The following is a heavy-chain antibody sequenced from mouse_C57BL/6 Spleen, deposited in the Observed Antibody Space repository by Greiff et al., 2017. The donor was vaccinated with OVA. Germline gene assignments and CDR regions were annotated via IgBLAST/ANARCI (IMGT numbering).Heavy chain of an antibody. Sequence: QVQLKESGAELVRPGASVTLSCKASGYTFTDYEMHWVKQTPVHGLEWIGAIDPETGGTAYNQKFKGKAILTADKSSSTAYMELRSLTSEDSAVYYCTREGLTHFDYWGQGTTLTVAS. J-gene: IGHJ2*01. CDR2: IDPETGGT. V-gene: IGHV1-15*01. CDR1: GYTFTDYE. CDR3: TREGLTHFDY.